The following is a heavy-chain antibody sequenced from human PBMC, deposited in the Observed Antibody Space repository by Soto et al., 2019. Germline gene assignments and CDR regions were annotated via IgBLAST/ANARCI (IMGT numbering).Heavy chain of an antibody. V-gene: IGHV3-72*01. CDR3: STTVITCPLCAY. Sequence: EVQLVESGGGLVQPGGSLRLSGEGSGFTFSGHYMDWVSQAPGKGLEWLGRIRNKPNGHTTAYAASVKGRFTISREDSKNLVYLQMNSLKSEDTALYYCSTTVITCPLCAYWGQGTLVAVSS. J-gene: IGHJ4*02. CDR2: IRNKPNGHTT. D-gene: IGHD2-21*01. CDR1: GFTFSGHY.